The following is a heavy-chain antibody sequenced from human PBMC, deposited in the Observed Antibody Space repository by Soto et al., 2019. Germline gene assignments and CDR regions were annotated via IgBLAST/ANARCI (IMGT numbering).Heavy chain of an antibody. CDR2: IWFDGSNK. V-gene: IGHV3-33*01. CDR1: YG. Sequence: YGRRWIRQNPVNGLEWVAFIWFDGSNKYYADSVKGRFTISRDNSKNTMYLQMNSLRAEDTAVYYCARVDLLTGYYSQLDFWGEASLVTVSS. D-gene: IGHD3-9*01. J-gene: IGHJ4*02. CDR3: ARVDLLTGYYSQLDF.